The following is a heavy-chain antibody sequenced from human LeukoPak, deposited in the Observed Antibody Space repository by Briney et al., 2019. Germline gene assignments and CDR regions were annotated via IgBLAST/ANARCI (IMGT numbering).Heavy chain of an antibody. V-gene: IGHV4-59*01. CDR1: GGSISSYY. D-gene: IGHD2-2*01. CDR3: ARVGDCSSNSCSWFDP. J-gene: IGHJ5*02. CDR2: IYYSGST. Sequence: PSETLSLTCTVSGGSISSYYWSWIRQPPGMGLEWIGYIYYSGSTNYNPSLKSRVTISVDTSKNQFSLKLSSVTAADTAVYYCARVGDCSSNSCSWFDPWGQGTLVTVSS.